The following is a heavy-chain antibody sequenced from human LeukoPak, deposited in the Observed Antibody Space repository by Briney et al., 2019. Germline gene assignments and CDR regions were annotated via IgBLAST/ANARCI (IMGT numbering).Heavy chain of an antibody. V-gene: IGHV3-30*04. D-gene: IGHD6-13*01. Sequence: GGSLRLSCAASGFPFSSYSMTWVRQAPGKGLEWVAVISYDGSDKFYADSVKGRFTISRDNSKNTLYLQMSSLGAEDTAVYSCARGGIAAAGTYRYYFDYWGQGTLVTVSS. CDR1: GFPFSSYS. J-gene: IGHJ4*02. CDR2: ISYDGSDK. CDR3: ARGGIAAAGTYRYYFDY.